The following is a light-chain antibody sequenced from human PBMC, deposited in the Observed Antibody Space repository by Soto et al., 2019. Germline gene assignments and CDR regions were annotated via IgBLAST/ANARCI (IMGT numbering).Light chain of an antibody. Sequence: DIVMTQSPDSLAVSLGERATINCKSSQSVLYSSNNKNYLAWYQQKPGQPPNLLIYGASTRESGVPDRFSGSGSGTAFALTISSLQAEDVAVYYCQQFYTTPRTFGQGTKVEIK. CDR2: GAS. CDR3: QQFYTTPRT. V-gene: IGKV4-1*01. CDR1: QSVLYSSNNKNY. J-gene: IGKJ1*01.